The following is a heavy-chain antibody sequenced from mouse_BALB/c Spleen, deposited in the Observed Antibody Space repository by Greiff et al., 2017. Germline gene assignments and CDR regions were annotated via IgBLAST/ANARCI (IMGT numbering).Heavy chain of an antibody. CDR2: INPSSGYS. CDR1: GYTFTSYT. Sequence: VQLQQSEAELARPGASVKMSCKASGYTFTSYTMHWVKQRPGQGLEWIGYINPSSGYSEYNQKFKDKTTLTADKSSSTAYMQLSSLTSEDSAVYYGASYYYGYVGFAYWGQGTLVTVSA. J-gene: IGHJ3*01. D-gene: IGHD1-2*01. V-gene: IGHV1-4*02. CDR3: ASYYYGYVGFAY.